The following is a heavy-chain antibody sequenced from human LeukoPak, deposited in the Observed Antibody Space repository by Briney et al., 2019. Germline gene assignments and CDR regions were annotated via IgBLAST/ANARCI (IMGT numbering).Heavy chain of an antibody. J-gene: IGHJ5*02. CDR1: GGSISDSSYY. CDR3: AGTPNCTNGVCSTNWFDP. CDR2: IYYSGNT. Sequence: SETLSLTCTVSGGSISDSSYYWDWIRQSPGKGLEWIGSIYYSGNTYYNPSLKSRVTISVDTSKNQFSLRLSSVTAADAAVYYCAGTPNCTNGVCSTNWFDPWGQGTVVTVSS. V-gene: IGHV4-39*07. D-gene: IGHD2-8*01.